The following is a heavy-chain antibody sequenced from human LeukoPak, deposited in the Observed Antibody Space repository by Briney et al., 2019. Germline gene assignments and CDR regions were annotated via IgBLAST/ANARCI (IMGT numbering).Heavy chain of an antibody. Sequence: SGGSLRLSCAASGFTFSSSAMSWVRQAPGKGLEWVSAISNNGGYTYYADSVQGRFTISRDNSKSTLCLQMNSLRAEDTAVYYCARGDVLRFLEWNNYYYYYGMDVWGQGTTVTVSS. V-gene: IGHV3-23*01. CDR3: ARGDVLRFLEWNNYYYYYGMDV. D-gene: IGHD3-3*01. CDR1: GFTFSSSA. J-gene: IGHJ6*02. CDR2: ISNNGGYT.